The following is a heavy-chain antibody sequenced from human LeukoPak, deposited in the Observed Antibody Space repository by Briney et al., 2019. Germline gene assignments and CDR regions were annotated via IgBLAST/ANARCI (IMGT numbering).Heavy chain of an antibody. CDR2: IRFDGSEK. CDR3: ALGKNFGYHYFDF. V-gene: IGHV3-30*02. D-gene: IGHD2-2*03. CDR1: GFSFSSYG. J-gene: IGHJ4*02. Sequence: GGSLRLSCVASGFSFSSYGMHWVRRAPGKGLEWMTFIRFDGSEKYYADSLKGRFTISRDYSKNTLFLQMSSLRPEDTAVYYCALGKNFGYHYFDFWGQGALVTVSS.